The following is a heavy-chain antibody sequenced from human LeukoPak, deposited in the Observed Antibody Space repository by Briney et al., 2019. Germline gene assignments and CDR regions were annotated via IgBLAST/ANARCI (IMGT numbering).Heavy chain of an antibody. V-gene: IGHV3-30*04. CDR1: GFTFSTYP. CDR3: AKSSGWYVFAQY. CDR2: ISNDGSNK. J-gene: IGHJ4*02. D-gene: IGHD6-19*01. Sequence: PGGSLRLSCAASGFTFSTYPMHWVRQAPGKGLEWVAVISNDGSNKYYADSVKGRFTLSRDSSKNTLYLQMNSLRAEDTAVYYCAKSSGWYVFAQYWGQGTLVTVSS.